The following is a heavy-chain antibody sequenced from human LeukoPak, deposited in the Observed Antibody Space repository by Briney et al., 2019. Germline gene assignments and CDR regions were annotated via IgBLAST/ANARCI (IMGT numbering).Heavy chain of an antibody. CDR3: TTSIVGANHHFDY. J-gene: IGHJ4*02. CDR2: ISAYNGNT. Sequence: ASVKVSCKASGYTFTSYGISWVRQAPGQGLEWMGWISAYNGNTNYAQKLQGRVTMTTDTSTSTAYMELRSLRSEDTAVYYCTTSIVGANHHFDYWGQGTLVTVSS. D-gene: IGHD1-26*01. V-gene: IGHV1-18*01. CDR1: GYTFTSYG.